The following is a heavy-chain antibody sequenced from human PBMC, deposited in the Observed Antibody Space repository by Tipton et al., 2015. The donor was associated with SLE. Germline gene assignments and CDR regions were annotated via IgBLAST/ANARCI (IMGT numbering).Heavy chain of an antibody. Sequence: SLRLSCAASGFTFSSYGMHWVRQAPGKGLEWVAFIRYDGSNTYYADSVKGRFTISRDNPKNTLYLQMNSLRAEDTAVYYCAKDGYYDFWSGYFYCFDYWGQGTLVTVSS. CDR3: AKDGYYDFWSGYFYCFDY. D-gene: IGHD3-3*01. CDR1: GFTFSSYG. CDR2: IRYDGSNT. J-gene: IGHJ4*02. V-gene: IGHV3-30*02.